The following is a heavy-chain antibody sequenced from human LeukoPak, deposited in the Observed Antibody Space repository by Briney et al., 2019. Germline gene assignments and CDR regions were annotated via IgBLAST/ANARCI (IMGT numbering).Heavy chain of an antibody. D-gene: IGHD3-3*01. CDR1: GFTFSSYA. Sequence: GGSLRLSCAASGFTFSSYAMHWVRQAPGKGLEYVSAISSNGGSTYYANSVKGRFTISRDNSKNTLYLQMGSLRAEDMAVYYCARDQEYDDFWSGYPSPLDYWGQGTLVTVSS. CDR3: ARDQEYDDFWSGYPSPLDY. J-gene: IGHJ4*02. V-gene: IGHV3-64*01. CDR2: ISSNGGST.